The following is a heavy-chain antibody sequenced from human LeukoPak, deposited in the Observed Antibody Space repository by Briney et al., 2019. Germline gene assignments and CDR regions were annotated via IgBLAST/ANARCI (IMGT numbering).Heavy chain of an antibody. Sequence: GGSLRLSCAASGFTFNNYAMSWVRQAPGRGLEWVSAISSGGDYTNSADSVKGRFTISRDNSRDTLYLQMNSLRAEDTAVYYCASLVREDIVVVPAATDGDPSDYWGQGTLVTVSS. CDR1: GFTFNNYA. J-gene: IGHJ4*02. V-gene: IGHV3-23*01. D-gene: IGHD2-2*01. CDR3: ASLVREDIVVVPAATDGDPSDY. CDR2: ISSGGDYT.